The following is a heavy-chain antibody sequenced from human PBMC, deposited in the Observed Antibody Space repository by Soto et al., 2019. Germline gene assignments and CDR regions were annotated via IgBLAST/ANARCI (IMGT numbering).Heavy chain of an antibody. CDR3: ATTPCSSTSCHGNWFDP. D-gene: IGHD2-2*01. Sequence: GASVKASCKASGYTFTSYYMHWVRQAPGKGLEWMGGSDPEDGETIYAQKFQGRVTMTEDTSTDTAYMELSSLRSEDTAVYYCATTPCSSTSCHGNWFDPWGQGTLVTVSS. CDR2: SDPEDGET. V-gene: IGHV1-24*01. J-gene: IGHJ5*02. CDR1: GYTFTSYY.